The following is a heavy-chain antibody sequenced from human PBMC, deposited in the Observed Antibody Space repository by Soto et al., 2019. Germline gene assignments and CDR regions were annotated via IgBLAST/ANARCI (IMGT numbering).Heavy chain of an antibody. D-gene: IGHD2-2*02. V-gene: IGHV1-2*02. J-gene: IGHJ4*02. CDR1: GYTFTGYY. CDR3: ARGVVVPAAIEPIHYYYFDY. CDR2: INPNSGCT. Sequence: ASVKVSFKASGYTFTGYYMHWLRQAPGQGLEWMGWINPNSGCTNYAQKFQGRVTMTRDTSISTAYMELSRLRSDDTAVYYCARGVVVPAAIEPIHYYYFDYWGQGTLVTVSS.